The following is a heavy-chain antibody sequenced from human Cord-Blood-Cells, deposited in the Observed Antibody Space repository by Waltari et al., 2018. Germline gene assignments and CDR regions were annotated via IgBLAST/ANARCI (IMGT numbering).Heavy chain of an antibody. J-gene: IGHJ4*02. CDR3: AKDLAFYYDILTGTEYFDY. CDR1: GCTFSSYA. CDR2: ISGSGGST. Sequence: EVQLLESGGGLVQPGGSLRLSCAASGCTFSSYAISWVRQAPGTGLEGVSAISGSGGSTYYADSVKGRFTISRYNSKNTLYLQMNSLRAEDTAVYYCAKDLAFYYDILTGTEYFDYWGQGTLVTVSS. V-gene: IGHV3-23*01. D-gene: IGHD3-9*01.